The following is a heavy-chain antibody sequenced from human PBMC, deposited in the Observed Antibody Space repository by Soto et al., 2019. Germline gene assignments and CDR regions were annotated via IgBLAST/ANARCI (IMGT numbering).Heavy chain of an antibody. Sequence: SETLSLTCAVSGGSISSGDYYWSWIRQPPGKGLEWIGYIYYSGSTYYNPSLRSRVTISVDTSKNQFSLKLSSVTAADTAVYYCARLRAPYGDYEDFDYWGQGTLVTVSS. CDR1: GGSISSGDYY. V-gene: IGHV4-30-4*01. D-gene: IGHD4-17*01. J-gene: IGHJ4*02. CDR3: ARLRAPYGDYEDFDY. CDR2: IYYSGST.